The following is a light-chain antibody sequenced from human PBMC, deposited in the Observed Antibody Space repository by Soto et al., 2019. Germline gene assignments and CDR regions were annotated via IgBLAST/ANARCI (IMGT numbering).Light chain of an antibody. V-gene: IGKV3-15*01. Sequence: EIVMTQSPATLSVSPGERATLSCRASQSVSSNLAWYQQKPGQAPRLLIYGASTKPTGIPARFSGSGSGTEFTLTISGLQSEDFAVYYCQQYNNWPPAFTFGPGTKVDIK. CDR2: GAS. CDR1: QSVSSN. J-gene: IGKJ3*01. CDR3: QQYNNWPPAFT.